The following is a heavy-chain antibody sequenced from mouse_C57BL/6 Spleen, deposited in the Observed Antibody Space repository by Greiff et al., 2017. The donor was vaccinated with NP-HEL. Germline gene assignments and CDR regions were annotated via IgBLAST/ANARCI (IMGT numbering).Heavy chain of an antibody. CDR3: ARRGDY. CDR1: GYTFTSYW. J-gene: IGHJ4*01. CDR2: IDPSDSYT. V-gene: IGHV1-50*01. Sequence: QVQLKQSGAELVKPGASVKLSCKASGYTFTSYWMQWVKQRPGQGLEWIGEIDPSDSYTNYNQKFKGKATLTVDTSSSTAYMQLSSLTSEDSAVYYCARRGDYWGQGTSVTVSS.